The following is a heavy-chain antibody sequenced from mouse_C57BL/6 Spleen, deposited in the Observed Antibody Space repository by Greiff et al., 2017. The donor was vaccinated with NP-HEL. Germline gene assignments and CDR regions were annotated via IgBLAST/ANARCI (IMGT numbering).Heavy chain of an antibody. CDR3: ARGYYGYDRYFDY. J-gene: IGHJ2*01. V-gene: IGHV1-80*01. CDR2: IYPGDGDT. D-gene: IGHD2-2*01. CDR1: GYAFSSYW. Sequence: VQLQQSGAELVKPGASVKISCKASGYAFSSYWMNWVKQRPGKGLEWIGQIYPGDGDTNYNGKFKGKATLTADKSSSTAYMQLSSLTSEDSAVYFCARGYYGYDRYFDYWGQGTTLTVSS.